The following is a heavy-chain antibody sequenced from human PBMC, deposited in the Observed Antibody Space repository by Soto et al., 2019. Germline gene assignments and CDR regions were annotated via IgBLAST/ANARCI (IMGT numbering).Heavy chain of an antibody. J-gene: IGHJ4*02. Sequence: ASVKVSCKASGYSFTTYAMHWVRQAPGQRLEWMGWINVGNGNTKYSQKFQGRVTITRDTSASTAHLELSSLRSEDTAVYYCAYDSSGYKFDYWGQGTLVTVSS. CDR1: GYSFTTYA. CDR3: AYDSSGYKFDY. D-gene: IGHD3-22*01. CDR2: INVGNGNT. V-gene: IGHV1-3*01.